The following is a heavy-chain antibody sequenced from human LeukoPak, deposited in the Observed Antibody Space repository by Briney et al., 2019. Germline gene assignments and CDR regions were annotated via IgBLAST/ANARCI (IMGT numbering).Heavy chain of an antibody. CDR2: VSTNDDT. D-gene: IGHD6-6*01. CDR1: GFSVTSFD. Sequence: GGSLRLSCFASGFSVTSFDMYWVRQAAGRGLEWVSAVSTNDDTYYLGSVKGRFTISRENAKNSFSLQMNNLRVEDTAVYYCTREWRGIASHYHGMDVWGQGTTVTVSS. CDR3: TREWRGIASHYHGMDV. J-gene: IGHJ6*02. V-gene: IGHV3-13*01.